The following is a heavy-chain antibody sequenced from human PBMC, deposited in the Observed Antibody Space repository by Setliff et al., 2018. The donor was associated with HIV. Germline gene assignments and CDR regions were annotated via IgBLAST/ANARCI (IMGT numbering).Heavy chain of an antibody. V-gene: IGHV4-34*01. D-gene: IGHD3-16*01. Sequence: SETLSLTCAVSGYSISNDYYWGWIRQPPGKGLEWIGEINHSGSTNYNPSLKSRVTISVDTSKNQFSLKLSSVTAADTAVYYCARGVGPYRPEDYWGQGTLVTVSS. CDR1: GYSISNDYY. CDR3: ARGVGPYRPEDY. CDR2: INHSGST. J-gene: IGHJ4*02.